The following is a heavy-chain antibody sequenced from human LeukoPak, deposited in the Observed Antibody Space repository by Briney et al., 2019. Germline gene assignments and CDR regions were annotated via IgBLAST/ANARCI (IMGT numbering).Heavy chain of an antibody. CDR1: GFTFSNYW. V-gene: IGHV3-7*01. CDR3: ARERGVSHPFDY. J-gene: IGHJ4*02. CDR2: IKQDRSEK. Sequence: PGGSLRLSCAASGFTFSNYWMSWVRQAPGKGLEWVANIKQDRSEKYYVDSVKGRFTISRDNAKNSLYLQMNSLRAEDTAVYYCARERGVSHPFDYWGQGTLVTVSS. D-gene: IGHD2-21*01.